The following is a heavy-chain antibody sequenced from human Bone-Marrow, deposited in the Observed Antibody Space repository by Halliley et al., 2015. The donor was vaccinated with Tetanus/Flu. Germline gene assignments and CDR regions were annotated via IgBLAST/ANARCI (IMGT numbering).Heavy chain of an antibody. V-gene: IGHV3-23*01. J-gene: IGHJ3*01. CDR3: AKPHPAHGGNAFEV. D-gene: IGHD3-16*01. CDR2: ITASGATT. Sequence: VSAITASGATTYYADSVKGRFTISRDNSNNMLFLQLNNLSAADAAVYYCAKPHPAHGGNAFEVWGQGTRVTVSS.